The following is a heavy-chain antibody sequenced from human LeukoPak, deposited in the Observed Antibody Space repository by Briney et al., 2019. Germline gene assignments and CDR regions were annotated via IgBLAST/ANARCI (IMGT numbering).Heavy chain of an antibody. D-gene: IGHD2-2*01. V-gene: IGHV4-30-2*01. CDR1: GGSISSGGYS. Sequence: SQTLSLTCAVSGGSISSGGYSWSWIRQPPGKGLEWIGNIYHSGSTYYNPSLKSRVTISVDRSKNQFSLKLSSVTAADTAVYYCARGYCSSTSCYPTDYWGQGTLVTVSS. J-gene: IGHJ4*02. CDR3: ARGYCSSTSCYPTDY. CDR2: IYHSGST.